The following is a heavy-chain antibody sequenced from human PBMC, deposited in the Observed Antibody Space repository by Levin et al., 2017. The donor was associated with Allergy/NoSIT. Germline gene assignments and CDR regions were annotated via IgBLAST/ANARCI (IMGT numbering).Heavy chain of an antibody. CDR3: ARQIQLKGWFDP. Sequence: SETLSLTCVAYSESFSGYYWTWIRQPPGKGLEWIGEINHSGSTNYNPSLKSRVTISVDTSNNQFSLKLRSATAADTAVYYCARQIQLKGWFDPWGQGALVTVSS. CDR1: SESFSGYY. J-gene: IGHJ5*02. CDR2: INHSGST. D-gene: IGHD5-24*01. V-gene: IGHV4-34*01.